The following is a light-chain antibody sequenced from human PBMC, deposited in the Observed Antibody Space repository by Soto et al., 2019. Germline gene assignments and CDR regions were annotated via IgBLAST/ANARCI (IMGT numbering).Light chain of an antibody. J-gene: IGKJ4*01. CDR2: GAS. CDR1: QSVSSN. V-gene: IGKV3-15*01. CDR3: QQLNSYPLT. Sequence: EIMMTQSPATLSVSPGERVTLSCRASQSVSSNLAWYQQKPGQAPRLLVYGASTRATGIPARFSGSGSGTEFTLTISSLQPEDFATYYCQQLNSYPLTFGGGTKVDIK.